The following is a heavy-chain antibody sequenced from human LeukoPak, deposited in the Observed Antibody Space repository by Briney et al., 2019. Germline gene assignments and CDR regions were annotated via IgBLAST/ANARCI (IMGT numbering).Heavy chain of an antibody. CDR2: IYYSGST. CDR3: ARMQLVEPELFFDY. D-gene: IGHD6-6*01. J-gene: IGHJ4*02. Sequence: PSETLSLTCTVSGGSISSYYWSWIRQPPGKGLEWIGYIYYSGSTNYNPSLKSRVTISVDTSKNQFSLKLSSVTAADTAVYYCARMQLVEPELFFDYWGQGTLVTVSS. CDR1: GGSISSYY. V-gene: IGHV4-59*01.